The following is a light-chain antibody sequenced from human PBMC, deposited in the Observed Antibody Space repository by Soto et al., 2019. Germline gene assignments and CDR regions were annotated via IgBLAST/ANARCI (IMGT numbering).Light chain of an antibody. J-gene: IGLJ3*02. Sequence: QSALTQPASVSGSPGQSITISCTENSSDIGGYKYVSWYQQNPGKAPKLLIYGVSNRSSGVSNRFSGSKSGNTASLAISGLQAQDEGYYYCSSYTRSSTRVFGGGT. CDR3: SSYTRSSTRV. V-gene: IGLV2-14*01. CDR2: GVS. CDR1: SSDIGGYKY.